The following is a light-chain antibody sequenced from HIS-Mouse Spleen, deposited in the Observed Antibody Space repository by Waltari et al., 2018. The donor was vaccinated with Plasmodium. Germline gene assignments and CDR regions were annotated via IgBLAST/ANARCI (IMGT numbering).Light chain of an antibody. Sequence: DIQMIQSPSSPSAAVGDRVTITCRASQSISSRLAWYQQKPGKAPKLLIYKASSLESGVPSRFSGSGSGTEFTLTISSLQPDDFATYYCQQYNSYSWTFGQGTKVEIK. J-gene: IGKJ1*01. CDR3: QQYNSYSWT. CDR1: QSISSR. CDR2: KAS. V-gene: IGKV1-5*03.